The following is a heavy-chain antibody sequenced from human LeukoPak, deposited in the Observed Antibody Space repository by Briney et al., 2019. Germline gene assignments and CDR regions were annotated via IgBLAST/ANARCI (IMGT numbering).Heavy chain of an antibody. V-gene: IGHV3-21*01. J-gene: IGHJ4*02. Sequence: GGSLRLSCAASGFTFSSYSMNWVRQAPGKGLEWASSISSSSSYIYYADSVKGRFTISRDNAKNSLYLQMNSLRAEDTAVYYCARSRYCSSTSCPRKHFDYWGQGTLVTVPS. CDR2: ISSSSSYI. CDR3: ARSRYCSSTSCPRKHFDY. CDR1: GFTFSSYS. D-gene: IGHD2-2*01.